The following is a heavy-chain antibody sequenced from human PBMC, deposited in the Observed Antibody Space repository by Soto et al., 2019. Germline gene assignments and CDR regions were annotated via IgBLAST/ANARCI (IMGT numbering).Heavy chain of an antibody. D-gene: IGHD1-26*01. J-gene: IGHJ4*02. CDR1: GGSVSSGSYY. CDR2: IYYSGST. Sequence: QVQLQESGPGLVNPSETLSLTCTVSGGSVSSGSYYWSWIRQPPGKGLEWIGYIYYSGSTNYNPSLKSRVTISVDTSKNQFSLKLSSVTAADTAVYYCARVHSGSESFDYWGQGTLVTVSS. V-gene: IGHV4-61*01. CDR3: ARVHSGSESFDY.